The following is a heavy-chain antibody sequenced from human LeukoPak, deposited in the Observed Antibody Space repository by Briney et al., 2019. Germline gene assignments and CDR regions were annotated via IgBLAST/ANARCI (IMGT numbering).Heavy chain of an antibody. CDR2: ISPYSAYT. J-gene: IGHJ6*03. CDR1: GDSTNTYG. V-gene: IGHV1-18*04. Sequence: GASVQVSCKASGDSTNTYGVAWVRQAPGQGLEWIGWISPYSAYTKYADALQGRVTMTTDTSTTTSYMELRSLRSDDTAIYFCANVAKGRYFFYYMDAWGKGTTVTVS. CDR3: ANVAKGRYFFYYMDA.